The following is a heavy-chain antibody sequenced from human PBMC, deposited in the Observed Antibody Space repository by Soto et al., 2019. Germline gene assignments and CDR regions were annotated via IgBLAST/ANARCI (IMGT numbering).Heavy chain of an antibody. CDR1: GYSFTSYG. CDR3: ARDLTIVPATHPRSANYGLDV. CDR2: ISPYNGHT. J-gene: IGHJ6*02. D-gene: IGHD2-2*01. Sequence: ASVKVSCKASGYSFTSYGISWVRRAPGQGLEWMGWISPYNGHTQFVERFQGRVTMTTDTSTKTAYMELRNLRSDDTAHYYCARDLTIVPATHPRSANYGLDVWGQGTTVTASS. V-gene: IGHV1-18*01.